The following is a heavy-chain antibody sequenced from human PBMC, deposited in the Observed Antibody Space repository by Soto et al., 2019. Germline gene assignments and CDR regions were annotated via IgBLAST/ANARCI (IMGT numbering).Heavy chain of an antibody. CDR2: ISGSGGST. Sequence: GGSLRLSCAASGFTFSSYAMSWVRQAPGKGLEWVSAISGSGGSTYYADSVKGRFTISRDNSKNTLYLQMNSLGAEDTAVYYCAKSALRYCGSTSCYYYFDYWGQGTLVTVSS. J-gene: IGHJ4*02. V-gene: IGHV3-23*01. D-gene: IGHD2-2*01. CDR3: AKSALRYCGSTSCYYYFDY. CDR1: GFTFSSYA.